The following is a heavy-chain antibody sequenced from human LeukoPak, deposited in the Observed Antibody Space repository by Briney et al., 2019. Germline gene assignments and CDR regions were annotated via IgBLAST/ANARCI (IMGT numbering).Heavy chain of an antibody. Sequence: PSETLSLTCAVSGGSISSGGYSWSWIRQPPGKGLEWIGYIYHSGSTYYNPSLKSRVTISVDRSKNQFSLKLSSVTAADTAVHYCARGYGDYGYYFDYWGQGTLVTVSS. D-gene: IGHD4-17*01. CDR2: IYHSGST. CDR1: GGSISSGGYS. V-gene: IGHV4-30-2*01. CDR3: ARGYGDYGYYFDY. J-gene: IGHJ4*02.